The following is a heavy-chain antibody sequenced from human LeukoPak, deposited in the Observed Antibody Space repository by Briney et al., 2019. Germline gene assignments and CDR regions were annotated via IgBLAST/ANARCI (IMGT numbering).Heavy chain of an antibody. Sequence: SETQSLTCAVSGYAISSGYYWGWIRQPPGKGLEWIGSIYHSGSTYCNPSLKSRVTISVDTSKHQFSLKLSSVTAADTAVYYCARGYSSGYYYVDYWGQGTLVTVSS. J-gene: IGHJ4*02. CDR3: ARGYSSGYYYVDY. V-gene: IGHV4-38-2*01. D-gene: IGHD3-22*01. CDR1: GYAISSGYY. CDR2: IYHSGST.